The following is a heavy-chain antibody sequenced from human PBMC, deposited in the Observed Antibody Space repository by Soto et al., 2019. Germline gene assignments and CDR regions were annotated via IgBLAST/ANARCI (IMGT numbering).Heavy chain of an antibody. CDR2: IYWDDDK. V-gene: IGHV2-5*02. J-gene: IGHJ4*02. CDR1: GFSFSTDGMG. CDR3: AHVYWAASGTRYYFDY. D-gene: IGHD1-7*01. Sequence: QITLKESGPTLVKPTQTLTLTCTFSGFSFSTDGMGVGWIRQPPGKALEWLALIYWDDDKRFSPSQNSRLTNTKDGSRNQVVLTLTNMDPADTATYYCAHVYWAASGTRYYFDYWGQGTLVTVSS.